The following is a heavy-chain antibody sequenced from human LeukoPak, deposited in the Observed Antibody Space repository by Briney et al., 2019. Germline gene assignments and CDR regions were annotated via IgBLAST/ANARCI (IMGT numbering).Heavy chain of an antibody. D-gene: IGHD2-21*01. J-gene: IGHJ1*01. CDR2: IDHTGKT. Sequence: SETLSLTCAVNGGSYSGYYWSWIRQSPGQGLEWIGDIDHTGKTNYHPSLKSRVTISSDTSNSQFSLQLTSVTDADTAVYYCAGVWVNFQHWGRGTLVTVSA. CDR3: AGVWVNFQH. V-gene: IGHV4-34*01. CDR1: GGSYSGYY.